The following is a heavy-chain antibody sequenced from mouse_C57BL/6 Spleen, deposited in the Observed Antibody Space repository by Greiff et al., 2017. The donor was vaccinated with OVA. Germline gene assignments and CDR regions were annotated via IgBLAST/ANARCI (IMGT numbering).Heavy chain of an antibody. D-gene: IGHD2-3*01. CDR1: GYTFTSYW. Sequence: QVQLQQPGAELVKPGASVTLSCKASGYTFTSYWMHWVKQRPGQGLEWIGMIHPNSGSTNYNEKFKSKATLTVDKSSSTAYMQLSSLTSEDSAVYYCARSWLLEGTWFAYWGQGTLVTVSA. CDR2: IHPNSGST. CDR3: ARSWLLEGTWFAY. V-gene: IGHV1-64*01. J-gene: IGHJ3*01.